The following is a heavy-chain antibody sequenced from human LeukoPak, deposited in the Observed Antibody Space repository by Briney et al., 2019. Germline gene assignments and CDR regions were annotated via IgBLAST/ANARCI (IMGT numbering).Heavy chain of an antibody. V-gene: IGHV1-2*02. Sequence: ASVKVSCKASGYTFTGYYMNWVRQAPGQGLEWMGWINPNSGNTNYAQKFQGRVTMTRDASISTAYMELSRLRSEDTAVYYCARVDEWPAVAFVIWGQGTRGSVSS. J-gene: IGHJ3*02. CDR2: INPNSGNT. D-gene: IGHD3-3*01. CDR3: ARVDEWPAVAFVI. CDR1: GYTFTGYY.